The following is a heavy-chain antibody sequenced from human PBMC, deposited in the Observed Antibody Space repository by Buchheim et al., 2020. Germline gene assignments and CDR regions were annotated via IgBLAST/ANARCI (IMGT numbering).Heavy chain of an antibody. CDR3: ARHLDYDSSGYYYWFDH. CDR2: IYYSGST. V-gene: IGHV4-39*01. Sequence: QLQLQESGPGLVKPSETLSLTCTVSGGSISSSSYYWGWIRQPPGKGLEWIGSIYYSGSTYYNPSLKSRVTISVDTSKNQFSLKLSSVTAADTAVYYCARHLDYDSSGYYYWFDHWGQGTL. D-gene: IGHD3-22*01. J-gene: IGHJ5*02. CDR1: GGSISSSSYY.